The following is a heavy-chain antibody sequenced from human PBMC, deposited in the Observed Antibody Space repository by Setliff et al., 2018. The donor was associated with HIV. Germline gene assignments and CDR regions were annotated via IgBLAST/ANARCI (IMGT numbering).Heavy chain of an antibody. CDR2: ISSSSSYI. J-gene: IGHJ6*02. CDR3: VRGLVVPAAMTFDYYYGMDV. V-gene: IGHV3-21*01. Sequence: PGGSLRLSCAASRFTFSSYTMNWVRQAPGKGLEWVSSISSSSSYIYYADSVKGRFTISRDNAKNSLYLQMNSLRAEDTAVYYCVRGLVVPAAMTFDYYYGMDVWGQGTTVTV. D-gene: IGHD2-2*01. CDR1: RFTFSSYT.